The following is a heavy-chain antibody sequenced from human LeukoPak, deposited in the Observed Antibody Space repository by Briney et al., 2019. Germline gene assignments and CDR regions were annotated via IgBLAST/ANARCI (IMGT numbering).Heavy chain of an antibody. Sequence: PSQTLSLTCAVSGGSISSGGYSWSWIRQPPGKGLEWIGYIYHSGSTYYNPSLKSRVTISVDTSKNQFSLKLSSVTAADTAVYYCARVDVVPAATPSYYFDYWGQGTLVTVSS. D-gene: IGHD2-2*01. CDR3: ARVDVVPAATPSYYFDY. V-gene: IGHV4-30-2*01. J-gene: IGHJ4*02. CDR1: GGSISSGGYS. CDR2: IYHSGST.